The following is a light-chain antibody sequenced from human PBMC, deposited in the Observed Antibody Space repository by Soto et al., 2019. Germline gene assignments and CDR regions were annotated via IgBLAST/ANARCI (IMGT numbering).Light chain of an antibody. Sequence: QSALTQPASVAGSPGQSITISCTGTSSDVGGYNYVSWYQQHPGKAPKLMIYEGSYRPSGVSIRFSGSKSGNTASLTISGLQDDDDADYYCSSSTTSSSVILDGGTKLT. J-gene: IGLJ2*01. CDR1: SSDVGGYNY. CDR3: SSSTTSSSVI. CDR2: EGS. V-gene: IGLV2-14*01.